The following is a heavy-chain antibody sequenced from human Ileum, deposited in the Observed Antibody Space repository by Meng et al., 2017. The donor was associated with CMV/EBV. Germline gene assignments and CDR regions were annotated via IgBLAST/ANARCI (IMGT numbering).Heavy chain of an antibody. CDR3: ARTAYCGGQCISGYYGLDV. V-gene: IGHV4-4*02. CDR1: GGSLSTSDW. Sequence: SETLSLTCAVTGGSLSTSDWWSWVRQSPGKGLEWLGDIYHRGTTNYNPSLQSRLSLSLDVSKGQFSLRLTSVTAADTAIYYCARTAYCGGQCISGYYGLDVWGQGTTVTVSS. CDR2: IYHRGTT. J-gene: IGHJ6*02. D-gene: IGHD2-21*01.